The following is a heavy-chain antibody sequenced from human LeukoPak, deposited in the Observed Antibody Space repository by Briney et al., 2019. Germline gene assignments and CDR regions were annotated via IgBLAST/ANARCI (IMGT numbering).Heavy chain of an antibody. CDR2: IYYSGST. V-gene: IGHV4-59*01. D-gene: IGHD6-13*01. CDR1: GGSISSYY. J-gene: IGHJ3*02. CDR3: ARHVDSSSWYAFDI. Sequence: SETLSLTCTVSGGSISSYYWSWIRQPPGKGLEWIGYIYYSGSTNYNPSLKSRVTISVDTSKNQFSLKLSSVTAADTAVYYCARHVDSSSWYAFDIWGQGTVVTVSS.